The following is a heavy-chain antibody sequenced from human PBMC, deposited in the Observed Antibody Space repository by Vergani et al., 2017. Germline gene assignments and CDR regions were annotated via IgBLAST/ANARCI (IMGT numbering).Heavy chain of an antibody. CDR2: TIPIFGTA. CDR1: GGTFSSYA. J-gene: IGHJ3*02. Sequence: VQLVQSGAEVKKPGSSVKVSCKASGGTFSSYAISWVRQAPGQGLEWMGGTIPIFGTANYAQKFQGRVTITADESTGTTYMELSSLRSEDTAVYYCARGLLDYYDSSGYHGDAFDIWGQGTMVTVSS. D-gene: IGHD3-22*01. V-gene: IGHV1-69*01. CDR3: ARGLLDYYDSSGYHGDAFDI.